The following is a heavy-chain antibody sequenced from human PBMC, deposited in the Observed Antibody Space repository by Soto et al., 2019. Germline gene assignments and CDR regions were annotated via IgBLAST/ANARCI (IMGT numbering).Heavy chain of an antibody. V-gene: IGHV3-30*03. Sequence: QVQLLQSGGGVVQPGRSLRLSCAASGFTFSSYGIHWVRQAPGKGLEWVAVISYDGSYKYYTDPVKGRFAISRDNSKKTVFLQMNSLRVEDTAVYYCAILSGAVTSSVDYWGRGILVTVSS. CDR3: AILSGAVTSSVDY. CDR2: ISYDGSYK. J-gene: IGHJ4*02. D-gene: IGHD4-17*01. CDR1: GFTFSSYG.